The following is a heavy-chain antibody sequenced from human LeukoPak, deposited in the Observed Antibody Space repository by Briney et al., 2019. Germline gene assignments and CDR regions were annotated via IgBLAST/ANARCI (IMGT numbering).Heavy chain of an antibody. D-gene: IGHD6-13*01. CDR1: GFTVSSNY. Sequence: GGSLRLSCAASGFTVSSNYMSWVRQAPGKGLEWVSVIYSGGSTYYADSVKGRFTISRDNSKNTLYLQMNSLRAEDTAVYYCAKDRRYSSSWYDFDYWGQGTLVTVSS. CDR2: IYSGGST. J-gene: IGHJ4*02. CDR3: AKDRRYSSSWYDFDY. V-gene: IGHV3-66*02.